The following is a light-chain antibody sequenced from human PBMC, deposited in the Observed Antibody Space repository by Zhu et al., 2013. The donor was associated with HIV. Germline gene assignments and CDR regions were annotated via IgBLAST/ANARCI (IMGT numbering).Light chain of an antibody. J-gene: IGKJ2*01. V-gene: IGKV3-15*01. CDR1: QTVSSD. Sequence: ERVMTQSPDTLSVSPGERATLSCRASQTVSSDVAWYQQKPGQAPKLLIYGASSRATGISDRFSASGSGTEFTLNISSLQSEDFAVYYCQQRGSRPPYTFGQGTILEIK. CDR3: QQRGSRPPYT. CDR2: GAS.